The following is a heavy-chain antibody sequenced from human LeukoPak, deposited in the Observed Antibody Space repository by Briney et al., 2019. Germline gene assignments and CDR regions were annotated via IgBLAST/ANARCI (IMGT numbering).Heavy chain of an antibody. Sequence: GGSLRLSCAASGFTFDDYGMSWVRQAPGKGLEWVSGINWNGGSTGYADSVKGRFTISRDNSKNTLYLQMNSLRAEDTAVYYCAKSRTVWSGYYCDYWGQGTLVTVSS. D-gene: IGHD3-3*01. J-gene: IGHJ4*02. CDR1: GFTFDDYG. CDR2: INWNGGST. V-gene: IGHV3-20*04. CDR3: AKSRTVWSGYYCDY.